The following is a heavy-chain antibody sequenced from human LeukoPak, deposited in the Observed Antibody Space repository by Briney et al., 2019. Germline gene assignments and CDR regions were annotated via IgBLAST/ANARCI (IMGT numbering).Heavy chain of an antibody. CDR2: ISAYNGNT. D-gene: IGHD3-9*01. Sequence: ASVKVSCKASGYTFTSYGISWVRQAPGQGLEWMGWISAYNGNTNYAQKFQGRVTITRDTSASTAYMELSSLRSKDTAVYYCARRVGDSVTGYYFDYWGQGTLVTVSS. CDR1: GYTFTSYG. V-gene: IGHV1-18*01. J-gene: IGHJ4*02. CDR3: ARRVGDSVTGYYFDY.